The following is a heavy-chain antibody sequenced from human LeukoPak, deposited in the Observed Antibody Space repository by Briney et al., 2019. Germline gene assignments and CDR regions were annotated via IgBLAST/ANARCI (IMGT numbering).Heavy chain of an antibody. V-gene: IGHV1-2*02. CDR1: GYTFTGYY. J-gene: IGHJ5*02. CDR3: ARDRGPGVFSVDP. CDR2: INPNSGGT. Sequence: GASVKVSCKASGYTFTGYYMHWVRQAPGQGLEWMGWINPNSGGTNYAQKFQGRVTMTRDTSISTAYMELSRLRSDDTAVYYCARDRGPGVFSVDPWGQGTLVTVSS. D-gene: IGHD3-10*02.